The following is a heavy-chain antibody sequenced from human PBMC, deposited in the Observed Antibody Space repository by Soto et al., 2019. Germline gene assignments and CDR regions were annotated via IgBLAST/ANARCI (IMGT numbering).Heavy chain of an antibody. D-gene: IGHD6-19*01. CDR2: IWYDGSNK. J-gene: IGHJ4*02. Sequence: QVQLVESGGGVVQPGRSLRLSCAASGFTFSSYGMHWVRQAPGKGLEWVAVIWYDGSNKYYADSVKGRFTISRDNSKNMLYLQMNSLRAEDTAVYYCARGRQWPILIDYWGQGTLVTVSS. CDR3: ARGRQWPILIDY. V-gene: IGHV3-33*01. CDR1: GFTFSSYG.